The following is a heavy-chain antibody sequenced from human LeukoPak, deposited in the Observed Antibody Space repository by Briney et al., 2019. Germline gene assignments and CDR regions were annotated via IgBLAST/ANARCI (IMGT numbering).Heavy chain of an antibody. Sequence: ASVKVSCKASGYTFTSYAMHWVRRAPGQRLEWMGWINAGNGNTKYSQKFQGRVTITRDTSASTAYMELSSLRSEDTAVYYCARGVVGATGWFDPWGQGTLVTVSS. J-gene: IGHJ5*02. CDR1: GYTFTSYA. D-gene: IGHD1-26*01. V-gene: IGHV1-3*01. CDR3: ARGVVGATGWFDP. CDR2: INAGNGNT.